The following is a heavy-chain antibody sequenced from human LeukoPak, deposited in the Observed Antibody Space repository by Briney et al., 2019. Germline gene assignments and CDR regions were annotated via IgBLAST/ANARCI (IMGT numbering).Heavy chain of an antibody. CDR3: ARVVPAATYYYYYYMDV. J-gene: IGHJ6*03. CDR2: IIPIFGTA. CDR1: GGTFSSYA. D-gene: IGHD2-2*01. V-gene: IGHV1-69*05. Sequence: SVKVSCKASGGTFSSYAISWVRQAPGQGLEWMGGIIPIFGTANYAQKFQGRVTITTDESTSTAYMELSSLRSEDTAVYYCARVVPAATYYYYYYMDVWGKGTTVTVSS.